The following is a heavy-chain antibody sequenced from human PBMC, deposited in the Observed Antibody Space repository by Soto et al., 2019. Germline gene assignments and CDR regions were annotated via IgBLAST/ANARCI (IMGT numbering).Heavy chain of an antibody. CDR2: IYYSGST. V-gene: IGHV4-59*08. Sequence: QVQLQESGPGLVKPSETLSLTCTVSGGSISAYYWSWIRQPPGKGLEWIGYIYYSGSTNYNPSLKGRVNISIDTSKNQCYLKFTSVTAADTAGYYCARHVRGYGSDYWYFDLWGRGTLVTVSS. CDR1: GGSISAYY. CDR3: ARHVRGYGSDYWYFDL. D-gene: IGHD6-25*01. J-gene: IGHJ2*01.